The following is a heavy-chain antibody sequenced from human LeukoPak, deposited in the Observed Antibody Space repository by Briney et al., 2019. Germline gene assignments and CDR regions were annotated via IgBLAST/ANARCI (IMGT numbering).Heavy chain of an antibody. CDR1: GYTFTGYY. CDR3: ARGTGEGYSYGRYFFDY. Sequence: ASVKVSCKASGYTFTGYYIHWVRQAPGQGLEWMGWINPNSGATNYAQKFQGRVTMTRDTSISTAYMILSSLTSDDTAVFYCARGTGEGYSYGRYFFDYWGQETLVTVSS. D-gene: IGHD5-18*01. V-gene: IGHV1-2*02. J-gene: IGHJ4*02. CDR2: INPNSGAT.